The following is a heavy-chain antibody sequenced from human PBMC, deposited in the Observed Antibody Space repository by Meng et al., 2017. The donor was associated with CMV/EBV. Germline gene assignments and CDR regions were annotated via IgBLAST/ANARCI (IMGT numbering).Heavy chain of an antibody. Sequence: SETLSLTCAVYGGSFSGYYWSWIRQPPGKGLEWIGEINHSGSTNYNPSLKSRVTISVDTSKNQFSLKLSSVTAADTAVYYCARVAEGYYYDSSGYRPPFDYWGQGTLVTV. V-gene: IGHV4-34*01. D-gene: IGHD3-22*01. CDR2: INHSGST. J-gene: IGHJ4*02. CDR1: GGSFSGYY. CDR3: ARVAEGYYYDSSGYRPPFDY.